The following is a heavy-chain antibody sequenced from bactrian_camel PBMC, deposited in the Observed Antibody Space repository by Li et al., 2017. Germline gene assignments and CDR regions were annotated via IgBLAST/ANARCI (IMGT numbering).Heavy chain of an antibody. CDR1: GYVDSSVC. D-gene: IGHD1*01. J-gene: IGHJ4*01. CDR2: IDSSGTT. CDR3: ARGRTWPCERYEVHD. V-gene: IGHV3S53*01. Sequence: VQLVESGGGSVQAGGSQRLSCEASGYVDSSVCMGWFRQAPGKEREGVAAIDSSGTTVYADAVKGRFTISRDPDVAKNTLYLQMNDLKPEDTAIYYCARGRTWPCERYEVHDWGQGTQVTVS.